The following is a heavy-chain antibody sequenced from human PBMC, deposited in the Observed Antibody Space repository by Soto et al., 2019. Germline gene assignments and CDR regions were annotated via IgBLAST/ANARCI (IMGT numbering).Heavy chain of an antibody. CDR3: ARYYFDSSGYSNWFDP. D-gene: IGHD3-22*01. Sequence: QVQLQESGPGLVKPSQTLSLTCAVSGGSITSGAYYWTWICQHPGKGLEWIAYIHYSGRTYYNPSLKSRVTISVDTSNNQFSLKLSSVTAADTAVYYCARYYFDSSGYSNWFDPWGQGTLVTVSS. J-gene: IGHJ5*02. CDR1: GGSITSGAYY. CDR2: IHYSGRT. V-gene: IGHV4-31*11.